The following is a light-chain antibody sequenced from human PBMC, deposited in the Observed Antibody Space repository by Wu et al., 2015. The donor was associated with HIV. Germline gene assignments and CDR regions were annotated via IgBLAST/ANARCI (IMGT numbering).Light chain of an antibody. CDR2: GAS. CDR1: QSVSSN. CDR3: QQYVTSPHT. V-gene: IGKV3-15*01. Sequence: EIVMTQSPATLSVSPGERATLSCRASQSVSSNLAWYQQKPGQAPRLLIYGASTRATGIPARFSGSGSGTEFTLTISSMQSEDFAVYYCQQYVTSPHTFGQGTKVEVK. J-gene: IGKJ1*01.